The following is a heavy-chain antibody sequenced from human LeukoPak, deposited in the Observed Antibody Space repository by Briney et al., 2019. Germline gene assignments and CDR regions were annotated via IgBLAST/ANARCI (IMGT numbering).Heavy chain of an antibody. V-gene: IGHV4-4*07. D-gene: IGHD2-8*01. J-gene: IGHJ5*02. CDR3: AMEVAEWFDP. CDR2: IHTSGNT. CDR1: GDSARRFY. Sequence: SETLSRTCTVSGDSARRFYWSWIPQPAGKGLEWIGRIHTSGNTDYNPSLKSRVSMSVDTSRTQFCLKLKSVTAADTAVYYCAMEVAEWFDPWGQGALVIVSS.